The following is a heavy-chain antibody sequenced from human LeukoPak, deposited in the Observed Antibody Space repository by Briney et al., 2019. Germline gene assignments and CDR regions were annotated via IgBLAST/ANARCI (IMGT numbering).Heavy chain of an antibody. Sequence: PGGSLRLSCAASGFTFSNAWMSWVRQAPGKGLEWVGRIKSKTDGGTTDYAAPVKGRFTISRDDSKNTLSLQMNSLTTEDTGVYYCTTDGTAYYGSGSYHWGQGTLVTVSS. J-gene: IGHJ4*02. V-gene: IGHV3-15*01. CDR2: IKSKTDGGTT. D-gene: IGHD3-10*01. CDR3: TTDGTAYYGSGSYH. CDR1: GFTFSNAW.